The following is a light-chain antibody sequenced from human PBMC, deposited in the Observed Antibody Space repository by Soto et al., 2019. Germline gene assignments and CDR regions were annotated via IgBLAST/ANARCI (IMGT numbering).Light chain of an antibody. CDR2: GAS. Sequence: CWRLSQSISSSYLSWYQQRPGQAPRLLIYGASTRATGIPARFSGSGLLSETDFSLRIRTVDPEDLPVYSCHLMCHWPSISCDQGTRLEIK. V-gene: IGKV3D-7*01. J-gene: IGKJ5*01. CDR3: HLMCHWPSIS. CDR1: QSISSSY.